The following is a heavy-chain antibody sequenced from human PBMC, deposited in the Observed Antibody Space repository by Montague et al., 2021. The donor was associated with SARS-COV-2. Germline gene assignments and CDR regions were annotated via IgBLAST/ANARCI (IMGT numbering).Heavy chain of an antibody. D-gene: IGHD2-21*01. CDR2: ISYNGST. CDR1: FGSISTYY. CDR3: ARQDAWAYCGDECYRYWFDS. Sequence: SETLSLTRTLSFGSISTYYWSWIRQPPGKGLEWIGFISYNGSTKXNPSLKRRVSISLDTSKNQFSLKLSSVTAADTAVYYCARQDAWAYCGDECYRYWFDSWGQGTMVTVSS. J-gene: IGHJ5*01. V-gene: IGHV4-59*01.